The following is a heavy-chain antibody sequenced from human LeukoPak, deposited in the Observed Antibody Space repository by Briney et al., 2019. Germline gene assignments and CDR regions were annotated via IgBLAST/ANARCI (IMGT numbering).Heavy chain of an antibody. Sequence: ASVKVSCKASGYTFTSYDINWVRQATGQGLEWMGWINPNSGGTNYAQKFQGRVTMTRDTSISTAYMELSRLRSDDTAVYYCARMHPYTRLLWFGEDGMDVWGQGTTVTVSS. J-gene: IGHJ6*02. CDR2: INPNSGGT. CDR3: ARMHPYTRLLWFGEDGMDV. CDR1: GYTFTSYD. D-gene: IGHD3-10*01. V-gene: IGHV1-2*02.